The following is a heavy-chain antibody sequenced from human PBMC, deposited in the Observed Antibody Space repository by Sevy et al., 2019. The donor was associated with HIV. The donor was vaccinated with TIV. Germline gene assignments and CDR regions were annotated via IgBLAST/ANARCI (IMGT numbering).Heavy chain of an antibody. CDR1: GYTLTELS. V-gene: IGHV1-24*01. CDR2: FDPEDGET. CDR3: ATTSGRGNDFDY. Sequence: ASVKVSCKVSGYTLTELSIHWVRQAPGKGLEWMGGFDPEDGETIYAQKFQGRVTMTEDTSTDTAYMELSSLRSEDTAVYYCATTSGRGNDFDYWGQGTLVTVSS. D-gene: IGHD2-15*01. J-gene: IGHJ4*02.